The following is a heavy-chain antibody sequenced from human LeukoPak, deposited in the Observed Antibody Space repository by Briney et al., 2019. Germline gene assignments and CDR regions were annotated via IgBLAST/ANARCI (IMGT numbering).Heavy chain of an antibody. D-gene: IGHD2-15*01. Sequence: SQTLSLTCAISGDSVSSNSVAWNWIRQSPSRGLEWLGRTYYSSKWYNDYAVSVKSRITINPDTSKNQFSLQLNSVTPEDTAVYYCARESGYCSGGTCHRDFYWGQGTLVTVSS. CDR3: ARESGYCSGGTCHRDFY. V-gene: IGHV6-1*01. J-gene: IGHJ4*02. CDR1: GDSVSSNSVA. CDR2: TYYSSKWYN.